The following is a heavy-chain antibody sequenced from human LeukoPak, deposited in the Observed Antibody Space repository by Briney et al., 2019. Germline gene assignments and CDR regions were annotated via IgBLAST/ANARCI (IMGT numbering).Heavy chain of an antibody. Sequence: GRSLRLSCAASGFTFSSYGMHWVRQAPGKGLEWVAVIWYDGSNKYYADSVKGRFTISRDNSKNTLYLQMNSLRAEDTAVYYCARGPSRFGELLMGLECWGQGTLVTVSS. CDR3: ARGPSRFGELLMGLEC. CDR1: GFTFSSYG. V-gene: IGHV3-33*01. D-gene: IGHD3-10*01. J-gene: IGHJ4*02. CDR2: IWYDGSNK.